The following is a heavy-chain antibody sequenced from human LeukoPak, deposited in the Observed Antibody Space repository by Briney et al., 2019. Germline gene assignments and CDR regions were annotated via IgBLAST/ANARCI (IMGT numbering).Heavy chain of an antibody. D-gene: IGHD1-1*01. Sequence: PGGSLRLSCAASGFTFSSYAMSWVRQAPGKGLEWISYISPGGGDTIYYADSVKGRFTISRDNAKNSVYLQMKSLRGEDTAVYYCARKTFGTVYFDYWGQGNLVTVSS. CDR1: GFTFSSYA. J-gene: IGHJ4*02. CDR2: ISPGGGDTI. V-gene: IGHV3-48*03. CDR3: ARKTFGTVYFDY.